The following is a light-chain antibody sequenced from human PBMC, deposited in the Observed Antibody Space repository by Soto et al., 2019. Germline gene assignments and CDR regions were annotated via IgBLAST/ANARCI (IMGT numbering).Light chain of an antibody. V-gene: IGKV3-20*01. CDR2: GAS. J-gene: IGKJ1*01. CDR1: QSVSSIY. CDR3: QQYGSSSWT. Sequence: EIVLTQSPGTLSLSPGERATLSCRASQSVSSIYLAWYQHKPGQAPRLLIYGASSRATGIPDRFSGSGSGTDFTLTISRLDPEDFALYYCQQYGSSSWTFGRGTTVEIK.